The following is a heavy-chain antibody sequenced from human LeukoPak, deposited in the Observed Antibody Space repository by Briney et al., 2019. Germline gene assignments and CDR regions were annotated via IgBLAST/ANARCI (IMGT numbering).Heavy chain of an antibody. CDR1: GGSVSSGSYY. Sequence: TSETLSLTCTVSGGSVSSGSYYWSWIRQPPGKGLEWIGYIYYSGSTNYNPSLKSRVTISVDTSKNQFSLKLSSVTAADTAVYYCARARRYCDSSGYRLGAFDIWGQGTMVTVSS. V-gene: IGHV4-61*01. CDR2: IYYSGST. D-gene: IGHD3-22*01. CDR3: ARARRYCDSSGYRLGAFDI. J-gene: IGHJ3*02.